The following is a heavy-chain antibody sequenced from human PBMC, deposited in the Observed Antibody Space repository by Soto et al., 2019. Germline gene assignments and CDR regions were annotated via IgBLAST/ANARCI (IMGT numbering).Heavy chain of an antibody. D-gene: IGHD3-22*01. J-gene: IGHJ6*01. CDR1: GGSISSGGYS. V-gene: IGHV4-30-2*01. CDR2: IYHSGST. Sequence: SETLSLTCAVSGGSISSGGYSWSWIRQPPGMGLEWIGHIYHSGSTHYNPSLESRVTMSVDRSKNQFSLKLSSVTAADTAVYYCARPIVVAPVSYVIDVWGPGPTVTVSS. CDR3: ARPIVVAPVSYVIDV.